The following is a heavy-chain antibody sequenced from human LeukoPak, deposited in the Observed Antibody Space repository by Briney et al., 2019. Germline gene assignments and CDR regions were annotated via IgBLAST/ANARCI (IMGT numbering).Heavy chain of an antibody. D-gene: IGHD5-18*01. J-gene: IGHJ4*02. V-gene: IGHV3-23*01. CDR1: GFTFSSYA. CDR3: AKGGYSYGFSPDY. CDR2: ISGSGGST. Sequence: GGSLRLSCAASGFTFSSYAMSWVRQAPGKGLEWVSAISGSGGSTYYADSVKGRFTISGDNSKNTLYLQMNSLRAEDTAEYYCAKGGYSYGFSPDYWGQGTLVTVSS.